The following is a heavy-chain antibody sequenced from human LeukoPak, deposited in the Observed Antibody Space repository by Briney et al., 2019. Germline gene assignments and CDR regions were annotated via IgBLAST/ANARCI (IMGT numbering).Heavy chain of an antibody. CDR3: ARQGNSNFWYDY. J-gene: IGHJ4*02. V-gene: IGHV5-51*01. Sequence: GESLKISCTGSEYPFSSYWLGWGRQMPGRRLEWMGIIYPGDSDTRYSPSFQGQVTISADKSISTAYLQWSSLKASDTAIYYCARQGNSNFWYDYWGQGTLVSVSS. CDR2: IYPGDSDT. CDR1: EYPFSSYW. D-gene: IGHD2/OR15-2a*01.